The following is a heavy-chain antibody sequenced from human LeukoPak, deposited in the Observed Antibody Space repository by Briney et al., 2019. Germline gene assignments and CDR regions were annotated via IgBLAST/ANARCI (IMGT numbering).Heavy chain of an antibody. V-gene: IGHV4-39*01. J-gene: IGHJ4*02. CDR3: ARRRPGTTGYYFDY. D-gene: IGHD1-1*01. CDR2: IYYSGST. CDR1: GGSISSSSYY. Sequence: SETLSLTCTVSGGSISSSSYYWGWIRQPPGKGLEWIGSIYYSGSTYYNPSLKSRVTISVDTSKNQFSLKLSSVTAADTAVYYCARRRPGTTGYYFDYWGQGTLVTVSS.